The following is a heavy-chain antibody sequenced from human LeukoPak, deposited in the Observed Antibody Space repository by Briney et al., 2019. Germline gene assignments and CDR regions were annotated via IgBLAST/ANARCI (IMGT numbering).Heavy chain of an antibody. CDR2: ISYDGSNK. CDR1: GFTFSSYA. CDR3: ARDAWGSYRYPPYY. V-gene: IGHV3-30-3*01. Sequence: GGSLRLSCAASGFTFSSYAMHWVRQAPGKGLEWVAVISYDGSNKYYADSVKGRFTISRDNAKNSLYLQMNSLRAEDTAVYYCARDAWGSYRYPPYYWGQGTLVTVSS. J-gene: IGHJ4*02. D-gene: IGHD3-16*02.